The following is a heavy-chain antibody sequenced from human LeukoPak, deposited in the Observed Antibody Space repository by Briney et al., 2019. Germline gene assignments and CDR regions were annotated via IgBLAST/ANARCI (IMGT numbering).Heavy chain of an antibody. CDR1: GFTFDDYA. V-gene: IGHV3-9*01. J-gene: IGHJ4*02. CDR3: AKADSSSWYVNYYYFDY. CDR2: ISWNSGSI. D-gene: IGHD6-13*01. Sequence: PGGSLRLSCAASGFTFDDYAMRWVRQAPGKGLEWVSGISWNSGSIGYADSVKGRFTISRDNAKNSLYLQMNSLRAEDTALYYCAKADSSSWYVNYYYFDYWGQGTLVTVSS.